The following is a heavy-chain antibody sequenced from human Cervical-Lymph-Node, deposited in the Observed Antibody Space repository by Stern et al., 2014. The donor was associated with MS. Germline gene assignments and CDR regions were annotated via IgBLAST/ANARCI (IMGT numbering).Heavy chain of an antibody. V-gene: IGHV4-61*02. CDR1: GGSIASSSYY. J-gene: IGHJ6*02. CDR3: AREDYDGSGHPYYYGLDV. Sequence: QVQLQESGPGLVKPSQTLSLTCTVSGGSIASSSYYWSWIRQPAGKGLEWIGRIFTSGSTNYNPSLQSRITLSVDTSKNQSSLRLSSVTAADTAVYYCAREDYDGSGHPYYYGLDVWGQGTTVTVSS. CDR2: IFTSGST. D-gene: IGHD3-22*01.